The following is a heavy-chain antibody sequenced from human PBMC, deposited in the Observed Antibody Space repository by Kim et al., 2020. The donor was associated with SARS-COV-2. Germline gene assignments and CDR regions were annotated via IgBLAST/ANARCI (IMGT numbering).Heavy chain of an antibody. Sequence: YNGDTNYAQKLQGRVIMTTDTSTSTAYMELRSLRSDDTAVYYCARAHGMDVWGQGTTVTVSS. V-gene: IGHV1-18*01. CDR3: ARAHGMDV. CDR2: YNGDT. J-gene: IGHJ6*02.